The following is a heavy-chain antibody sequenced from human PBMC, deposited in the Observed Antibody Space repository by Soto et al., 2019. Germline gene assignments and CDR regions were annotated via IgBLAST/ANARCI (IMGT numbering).Heavy chain of an antibody. CDR1: GFTIRSYD. Sequence: GGSLRLSCAASGFTIRSYDMKWVRQAPGKGLEWVSAISASGGTTYYADSVRGRFTLSRDNSKNTLFLQMNSLRAEDTAVYYCEGYVHKGYVPHYWGQGTLVTVSS. J-gene: IGHJ4*02. CDR3: EGYVHKGYVPHY. CDR2: ISASGGTT. D-gene: IGHD5-12*01. V-gene: IGHV3-23*01.